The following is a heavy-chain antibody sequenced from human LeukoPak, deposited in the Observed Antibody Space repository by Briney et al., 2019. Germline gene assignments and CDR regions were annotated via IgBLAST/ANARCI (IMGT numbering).Heavy chain of an antibody. J-gene: IGHJ1*01. CDR2: IYPGDSDT. CDR1: GYSFTSYW. CDR3: ARGYYGSGSYYNVHAEYFQH. D-gene: IGHD3-10*01. V-gene: IGHV5-51*01. Sequence: HGESLKISCKGSGYSFTSYWIGWVRQMPGKGLEWMGIIYPGDSDTRYSPSFQGQVTISADKSISTAYLQWSSLKASDTAMYYCARGYYGSGSYYNVHAEYFQHWGQGTLVTVSS.